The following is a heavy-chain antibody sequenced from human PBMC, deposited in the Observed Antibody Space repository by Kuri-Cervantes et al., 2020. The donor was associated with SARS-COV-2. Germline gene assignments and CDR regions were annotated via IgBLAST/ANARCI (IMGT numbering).Heavy chain of an antibody. J-gene: IGHJ6*03. CDR2: ISGSGGST. CDR3: ASLLSGGGAHLYYFYMDA. V-gene: IGHV3-23*01. D-gene: IGHD3-16*01. Sequence: GESLKISCAVSGFTFSSYAMSWVRQAPGKGLEWVSAISGSGGSTYYADSVKGRFTISRDNSKNTLYLQMNSLRAEDTAVYYCASLLSGGGAHLYYFYMDAWGKGTSGTVSS. CDR1: GFTFSSYA.